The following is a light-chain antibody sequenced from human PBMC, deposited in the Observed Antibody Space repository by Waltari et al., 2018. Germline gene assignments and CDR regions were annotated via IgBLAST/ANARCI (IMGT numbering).Light chain of an antibody. CDR3: QHRGNWPLLA. Sequence: ELVLVHSPSTLSLSPGEGATLPCRASQSVCKFLAGYQRKPGQAHRLLIYDSSDRAPGTPARFSGSGSGTDFTLTISSLEPEDFAVDYCQHRGNWPLLAFGQGTRLEIK. CDR1: QSVCKF. V-gene: IGKV3-11*01. CDR2: DSS. J-gene: IGKJ5*01.